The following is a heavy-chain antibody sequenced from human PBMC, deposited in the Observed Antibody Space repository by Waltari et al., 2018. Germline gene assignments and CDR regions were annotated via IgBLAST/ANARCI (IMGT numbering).Heavy chain of an antibody. CDR1: GSSFTSYW. D-gene: IGHD3-22*01. CDR2: IYPGDADT. J-gene: IGHJ4*02. V-gene: IGHV5-51*01. CDR3: ASGGHYYDSSGYFDY. Sequence: EVQLVQSGAEVKKPGESLKISCKGSGSSFTSYWIGWVRPMPGKGLEWMGIIYPGDADTRYSPSFQGQVTISADKSISTAYLQWSSLKASDTAMYYCASGGHYYDSSGYFDYWGQGTLVTVSS.